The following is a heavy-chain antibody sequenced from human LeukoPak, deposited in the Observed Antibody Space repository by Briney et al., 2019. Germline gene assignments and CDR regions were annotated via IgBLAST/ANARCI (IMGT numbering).Heavy chain of an antibody. CDR1: GYTFTGYY. CDR3: ARDYGPYPGCSWFDP. Sequence: ASVTVSCKASGYTFTGYYIHWVRQAPGQGLEWMGRINCNGGGTSYAQKFQGRVTMTRDTSISTAYMELDRLTSDDTAVYYCARDYGPYPGCSWFDPWGQGTLVTVSS. J-gene: IGHJ5*02. CDR2: INCNGGGT. V-gene: IGHV1-2*06. D-gene: IGHD2-21*01.